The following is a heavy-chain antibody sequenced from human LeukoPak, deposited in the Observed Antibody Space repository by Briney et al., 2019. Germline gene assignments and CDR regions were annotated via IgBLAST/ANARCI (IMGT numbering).Heavy chain of an antibody. J-gene: IGHJ6*03. Sequence: ETLSLTCAVYGGSFSGYYWSWVRQAPGKGLEWVSAISGSGGSTYYADSVKGRFTISRDNSKNTLYLQMNSLRAEDMAVYYCAKVNHDILTGYFRGYYYMDVWGKGTTVTVSS. D-gene: IGHD3-9*01. CDR3: AKVNHDILTGYFRGYYYMDV. V-gene: IGHV3-23*01. CDR2: ISGSGGST. CDR1: GGSFSGYY.